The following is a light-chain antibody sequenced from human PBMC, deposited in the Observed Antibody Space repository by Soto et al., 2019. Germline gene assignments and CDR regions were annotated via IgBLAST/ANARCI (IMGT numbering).Light chain of an antibody. CDR2: DAY. Sequence: EIVMTQSPATLSVSPGERAILSCRASQSISTNLAWYQQKPGQAPRLLIYDAYTRATGLPARFSGSGSGTDFTLTISRLQSEDFAVFYCQQYNNWPRTFGQGTKVEIK. CDR3: QQYNNWPRT. V-gene: IGKV3-15*01. J-gene: IGKJ1*01. CDR1: QSISTN.